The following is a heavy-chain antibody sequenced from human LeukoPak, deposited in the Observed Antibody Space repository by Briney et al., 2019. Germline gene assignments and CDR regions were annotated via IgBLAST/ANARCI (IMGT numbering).Heavy chain of an antibody. Sequence: PSETLSLTCAVYGGSFSGYYWGWIRQPPGKGLEWIGEINHSGSTNYNPSLKSRVTISVDTSKNQFSLKLSSVTAADTAVYYCAREGWRYYDSSGYYSFDYWGQGTLVTVSS. J-gene: IGHJ4*02. CDR1: GGSFSGYY. CDR2: INHSGST. V-gene: IGHV4-34*01. D-gene: IGHD3-22*01. CDR3: AREGWRYYDSSGYYSFDY.